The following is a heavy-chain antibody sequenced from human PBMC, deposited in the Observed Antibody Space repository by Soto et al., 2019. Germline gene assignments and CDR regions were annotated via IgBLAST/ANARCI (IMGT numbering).Heavy chain of an antibody. D-gene: IGHD1-26*01. CDR1: GFTFSSYA. J-gene: IGHJ4*02. V-gene: IGHV3-23*01. CDR2: ISGSGGST. Sequence: EVQLLESGGGLVQPGGSLRLSCAASGFTFSSYAMSWVRQAPGKGLEWVSAISGSGGSTYYADSVKGRFTISRDNSKNTLYLQMHSLRAEDTAVYYCAKVVGATRRTAEYYFDYWGRGTLVTVSS. CDR3: AKVVGATRRTAEYYFDY.